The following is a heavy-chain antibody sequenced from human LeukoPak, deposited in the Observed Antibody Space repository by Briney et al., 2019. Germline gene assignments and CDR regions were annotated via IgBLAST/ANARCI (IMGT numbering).Heavy chain of an antibody. CDR2: IIPIFGTA. J-gene: IGHJ4*02. Sequence: ASVKVSCKASGGTFSSYAISWVRQAPGHGLEWMGVIIPIFGTANYAQKFQGRVTITADESTSTAYMELSSLRSEDTAVYYCARDTPYCGGDCYLDYWGQGTLVTVSS. D-gene: IGHD2-21*02. CDR1: GGTFSSYA. V-gene: IGHV1-69*13. CDR3: ARDTPYCGGDCYLDY.